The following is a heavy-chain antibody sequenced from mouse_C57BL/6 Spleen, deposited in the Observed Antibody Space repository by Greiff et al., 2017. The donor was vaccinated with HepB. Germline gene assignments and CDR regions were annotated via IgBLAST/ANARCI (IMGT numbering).Heavy chain of an antibody. V-gene: IGHV1-80*01. CDR2: IYPGDGDT. J-gene: IGHJ1*03. CDR3: ARRFFYDSGGYFDV. CDR1: GYAFSSYW. D-gene: IGHD2-4*01. Sequence: VQLQQSGAELVKPGASVKISCKASGYAFSSYWMNWVKQRPGKGLEGIGQIYPGDGDTNYNGKFKGKATLNADKSTSTAYMQLSGLTSADSAVYFCARRFFYDSGGYFDVWGTGTTVTVSS.